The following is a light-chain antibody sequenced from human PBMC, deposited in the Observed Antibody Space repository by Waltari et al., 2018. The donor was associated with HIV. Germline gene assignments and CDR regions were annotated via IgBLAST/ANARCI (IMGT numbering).Light chain of an antibody. Sequence: DIELKQSPASLSASVGDRVSVTCRASQSISRYLNWYQQKPGKGPKLLIYAASSLQSGVPSRFSGSGSGTDFTLTISSLQPEDFATYSCQQSYSTPPTFGQGTKVEIK. CDR3: QQSYSTPPT. J-gene: IGKJ1*01. CDR1: QSISRY. CDR2: AAS. V-gene: IGKV1-39*01.